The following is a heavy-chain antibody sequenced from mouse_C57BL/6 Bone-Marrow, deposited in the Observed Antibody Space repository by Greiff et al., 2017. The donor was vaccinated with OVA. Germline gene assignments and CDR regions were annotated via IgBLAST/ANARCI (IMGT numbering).Heavy chain of an antibody. D-gene: IGHD2-4*01. Sequence: QVQLQQPGAELVRPGSSVKLSCKASGYTFTSYWLHWLKQRPIQGLEWIGTIDPSVSETTYNQKFKAKATLTVDKSSSTAYMQLRSLTTENSAVYYCARSEDYDRILDYWGQGTTLTVSS. CDR3: ARSEDYDRILDY. CDR1: GYTFTSYW. J-gene: IGHJ2*01. CDR2: IDPSVSET. V-gene: IGHV1-52*01.